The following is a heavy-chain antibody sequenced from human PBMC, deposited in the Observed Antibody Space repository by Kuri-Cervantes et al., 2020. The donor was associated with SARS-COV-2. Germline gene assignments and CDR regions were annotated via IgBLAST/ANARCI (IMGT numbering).Heavy chain of an antibody. J-gene: IGHJ6*02. V-gene: IGHV4-59*01. CDR2: IYYSGST. D-gene: IGHD6-19*01. Sequence: SETLSLTCPVSGCPFSSYYWSWIRQPPGKGLEWIGYIYYSGSTNYTPSLKRRITISVDTYKNQFSLNLSSVTAADTAVYYCARDRGISGWSWVYYYYGMDVWGQGTTVTVSS. CDR3: ARDRGISGWSWVYYYYGMDV. CDR1: GCPFSSYY.